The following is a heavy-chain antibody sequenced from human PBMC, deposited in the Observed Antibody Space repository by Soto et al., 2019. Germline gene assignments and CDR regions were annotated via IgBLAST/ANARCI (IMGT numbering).Heavy chain of an antibody. CDR3: ARDGWGGFGVLGEKYYYYGMDV. CDR1: GFTFSNYA. D-gene: IGHD3-10*01. J-gene: IGHJ6*02. Sequence: GGSLRLSCAASGFTFSNYAMSWVRQAPGKGLEWVSALSDSGGSTYYADSVKGRFTISRDNSKNTLYLQMNSLRAEDTAVYYCARDGWGGFGVLGEKYYYYGMDVWGQGTTVTVSS. V-gene: IGHV3-23*01. CDR2: LSDSGGST.